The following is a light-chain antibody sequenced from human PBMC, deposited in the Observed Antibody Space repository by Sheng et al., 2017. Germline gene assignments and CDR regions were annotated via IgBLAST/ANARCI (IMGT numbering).Light chain of an antibody. Sequence: EIVLTQSPGTLSLSPGERGTLSCRASQSISSNFLAWYQHKPGQAPRLLIYGASYRATGIPDRFSGSGSRADFTLTISRLEPEDFAVYYCQQYGAFPITFGQGTRLDIK. CDR2: GAS. J-gene: IGKJ5*01. CDR3: QQYGAFPIT. V-gene: IGKV3-20*01. CDR1: QSISSNF.